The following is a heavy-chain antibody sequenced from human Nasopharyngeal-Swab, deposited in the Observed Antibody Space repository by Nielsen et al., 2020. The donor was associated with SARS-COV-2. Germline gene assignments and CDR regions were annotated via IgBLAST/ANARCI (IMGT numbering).Heavy chain of an antibody. CDR2: IHPRDSDT. Sequence: GESLKISCKGSGYSFTSYWIAWVRQMPGKGPEWMGIIHPRDSDTRYSPSFQGQVTISADKSISTAYLQWSSLKASDTAMYYCVRPEGVATSFKYYFQYGMDVWGQGTMVTVPS. J-gene: IGHJ6*02. D-gene: IGHD5-12*01. CDR1: GYSFTSYW. V-gene: IGHV5-51*01. CDR3: VRPEGVATSFKYYFQYGMDV.